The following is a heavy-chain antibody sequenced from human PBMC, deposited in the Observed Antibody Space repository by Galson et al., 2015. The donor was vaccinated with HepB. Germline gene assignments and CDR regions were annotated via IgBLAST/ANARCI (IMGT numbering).Heavy chain of an antibody. V-gene: IGHV3-30-3*01. J-gene: IGHJ6*02. D-gene: IGHD2-8*01. CDR1: GFTFSNYA. Sequence: SLRLSCAASGFTFSNYAMHWARQAPGKGLEWVAVISFDGSNKYYADSVEGRFTIPRDNSKNTLYLQVNSLRAEDTAVYYCARDVGGYCTNGICYTSRYTNSRGGMDVWGQGTTVTVSS. CDR2: ISFDGSNK. CDR3: ARDVGGYCTNGICYTSRYTNSRGGMDV.